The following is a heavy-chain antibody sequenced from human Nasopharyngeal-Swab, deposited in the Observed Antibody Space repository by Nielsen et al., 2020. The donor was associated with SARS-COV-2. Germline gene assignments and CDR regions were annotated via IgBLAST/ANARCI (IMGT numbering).Heavy chain of an antibody. CDR2: ISSSSSYI. CDR1: GFTFSSYI. D-gene: IGHD3-22*01. J-gene: IGHJ4*02. CDR3: ARDQDSSGYLGRTDRPHAY. V-gene: IGHV3-21*01. Sequence: GESLKISCAASGFTFSSYIMNWVRQAPGKGLEWVSSISSSSSYIYYADSVKGRFTISRDNAKNSLYLQMNSLRAEDTAVYFCARDQDSSGYLGRTDRPHAYWGQGTLVTVSS.